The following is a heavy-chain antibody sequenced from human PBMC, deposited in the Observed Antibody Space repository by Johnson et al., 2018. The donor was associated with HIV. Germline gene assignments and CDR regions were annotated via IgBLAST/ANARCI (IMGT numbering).Heavy chain of an antibody. V-gene: IGHV3-9*01. CDR1: GFTFSSNA. CDR3: AKVFKVRVAGAFDV. D-gene: IGHD6-19*01. J-gene: IGHJ3*01. CDR2: ISWNSGSI. Sequence: VQLVESGGGLVQPGGSLRLSCAASGFTFSSNAMSWVRQAPGKGLEWVSGISWNSGSIGYADSVRGRFTISRDNAKNSLYLQVNSLRADDTALYYCAKVFKVRVAGAFDVWGQGTMVIVSS.